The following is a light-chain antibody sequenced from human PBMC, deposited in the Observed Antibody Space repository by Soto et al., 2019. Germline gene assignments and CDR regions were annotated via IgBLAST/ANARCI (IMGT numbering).Light chain of an antibody. Sequence: QSVLTQPPSVSEAPGQRVTISCTGSSSNIGGGYDVHWFQQLPGTAPKLLFYGKNNRPSGVPDRFSGSTSGTSASLAITGLHTEDEAIYFCQSYDASLSGYVFGTGPKLTVL. J-gene: IGLJ1*01. CDR1: SSNIGGGYD. V-gene: IGLV1-40*01. CDR3: QSYDASLSGYV. CDR2: GKN.